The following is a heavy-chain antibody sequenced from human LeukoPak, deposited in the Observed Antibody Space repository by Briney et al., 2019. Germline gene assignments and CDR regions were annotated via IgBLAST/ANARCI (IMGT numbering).Heavy chain of an antibody. Sequence: ASVKVSCKASGYTFTGYYMHWVRQAPGQGLEWMGRINPNSGGTNYAQKFQGRVTMTRDTSISTAYMELSRLRSDDTAVYYCARTRVVVAATAGGNTGPPGADYWGQGTLVTVSS. D-gene: IGHD2-15*01. V-gene: IGHV1-2*06. CDR1: GYTFTGYY. J-gene: IGHJ4*02. CDR3: ARTRVVVAATAGGNTGPPGADY. CDR2: INPNSGGT.